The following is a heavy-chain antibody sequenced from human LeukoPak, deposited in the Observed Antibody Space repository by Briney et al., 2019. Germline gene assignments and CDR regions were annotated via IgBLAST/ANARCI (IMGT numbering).Heavy chain of an antibody. Sequence: PSETLSLTCTVSGGSISSYYWSWVRQPPGKGLEWIGEINHSGSTNYNPSLKSRVTISVDTSKNQFSLKLSSVTAADTAVYYCASSIAVAGYNWFDPWGQGTLVTVSS. CDR2: INHSGST. D-gene: IGHD6-19*01. CDR3: ASSIAVAGYNWFDP. CDR1: GGSISSYY. V-gene: IGHV4-34*01. J-gene: IGHJ5*02.